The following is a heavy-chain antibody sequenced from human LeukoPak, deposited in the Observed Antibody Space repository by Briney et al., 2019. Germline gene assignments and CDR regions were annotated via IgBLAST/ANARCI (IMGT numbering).Heavy chain of an antibody. CDR1: GFSLSTSGVG. CDR3: AHSLLRYFDWSTLRVDTGLFDP. J-gene: IGHJ5*02. D-gene: IGHD3-9*01. V-gene: IGHV2-5*02. CDR2: IYWDDDK. Sequence: SGPTLVNPTQTLTLTCTFSGFSLSTSGVGVGWIRQPPGKALEWLALIYWDDDKRYSPSLKSRLTITKDTSKNQVVLTMTNMDPVDTATYYCAHSLLRYFDWSTLRVDTGLFDPWGQGTLVTVSS.